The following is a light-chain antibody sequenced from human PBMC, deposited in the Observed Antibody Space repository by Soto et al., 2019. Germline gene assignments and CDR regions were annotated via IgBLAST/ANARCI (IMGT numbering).Light chain of an antibody. CDR2: GAS. Sequence: EIVLTQSPDTLSLSPGERATLSCRASQSVSSSYLAWYQQKLGQAPRLLINGASSRATGIPDRFSGSGSVTDFTLTISGLEPDDFAVYYCQPYAYSPRKFGQGTKVELK. CDR1: QSVSSSY. J-gene: IGKJ1*01. V-gene: IGKV3-20*01. CDR3: QPYAYSPRK.